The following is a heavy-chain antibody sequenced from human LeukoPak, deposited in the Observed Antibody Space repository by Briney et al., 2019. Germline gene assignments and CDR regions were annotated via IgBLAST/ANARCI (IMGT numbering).Heavy chain of an antibody. CDR3: ASLLGVREEDAFDI. V-gene: IGHV3-21*01. CDR1: GFTFSSYS. D-gene: IGHD3-10*01. J-gene: IGHJ3*02. CDR2: ISSSSSYI. Sequence: GGSLRLSCAASGFTFSSYSMNWVRQAPGKGLEWVSSISSSSSYIYYADSVKGRFTISRDNAKNSLYLQMNSLRAEDTAVYYCASLLGVREEDAFDIWGQGTMVTVSS.